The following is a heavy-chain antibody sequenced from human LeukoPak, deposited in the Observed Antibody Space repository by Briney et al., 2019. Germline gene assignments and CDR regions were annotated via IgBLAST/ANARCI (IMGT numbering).Heavy chain of an antibody. D-gene: IGHD6-13*01. CDR3: ARGGPPGIAAAYYFDY. J-gene: IGHJ4*02. V-gene: IGHV1-69*13. CDR1: GGTFSSYA. Sequence: ASVKVSCKASGGTFSSYAISWVRQAPGQGLEWMGGIIPIFGTANYAQKFQGRVTITADESTSTAHMELSSLRSEDTAVYYCARGGPPGIAAAYYFDYWGQGTLVTVSS. CDR2: IIPIFGTA.